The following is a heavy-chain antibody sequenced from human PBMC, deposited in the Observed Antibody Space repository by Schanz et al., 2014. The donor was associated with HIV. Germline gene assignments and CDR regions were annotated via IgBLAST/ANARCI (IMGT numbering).Heavy chain of an antibody. D-gene: IGHD3-10*01. CDR2: ISSSSTYI. Sequence: VQLVESGGGVVQPGRSLRLSCAASGFTFSTSWMHWVRQAPGKGLEWVSSISSSSTYIYYADSVKGRFTVSRDNAKNSLYLXXNSLRAEDTAVYYCARGSGPYYYYYGMDVWGQGTTVTVS. V-gene: IGHV3-21*01. J-gene: IGHJ6*02. CDR3: ARGSGPYYYYYGMDV. CDR1: GFTFSTSW.